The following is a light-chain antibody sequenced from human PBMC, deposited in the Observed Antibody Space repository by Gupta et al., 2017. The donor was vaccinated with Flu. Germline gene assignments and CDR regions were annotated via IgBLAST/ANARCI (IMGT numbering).Light chain of an antibody. J-gene: IGKJ1*01. CDR1: QSISSY. CDR2: AAS. CDR3: QQSYSTPWT. V-gene: IGKV1-39*01. Sequence: DIQMTQSRSSLSASVGDRVTITCRASQSISSYLNWYQQKPGKAPKLLIYAASSLQSGVPSRFSGSGSGTDFTLTISSLQPEDFATYYCQQSYSTPWTFGQGTKVEIK.